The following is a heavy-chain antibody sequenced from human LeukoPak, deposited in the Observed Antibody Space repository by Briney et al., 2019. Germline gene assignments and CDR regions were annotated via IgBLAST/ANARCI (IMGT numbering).Heavy chain of an antibody. V-gene: IGHV3-33*01. CDR1: GFTFSSYG. J-gene: IGHJ6*03. CDR2: IWYDGSNK. CDR3: ARGDSSSRGDYYYMDV. Sequence: PGGSVRLSCAASGFTFSSYGMHWVRQAPGKGLEWVAVIWYDGSNKYYADSVKGRFTISRDNSKNTLYLQMNSLRAEDTAVYYCARGDSSSRGDYYYMDVWGKGTTLTVSS. D-gene: IGHD6-13*01.